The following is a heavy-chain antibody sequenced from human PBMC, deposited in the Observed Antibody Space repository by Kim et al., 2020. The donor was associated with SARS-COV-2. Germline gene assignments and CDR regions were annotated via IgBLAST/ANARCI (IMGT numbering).Heavy chain of an antibody. D-gene: IGHD5-12*01. V-gene: IGHV3-23*01. Sequence: GGSLRLSCAASGFTFSSYAMSWVRQAPGKGLEWVSAISGSGGSTYYADSVKGRFTISRDNSKDTLYLQMNSLRAEDTAVYYCAKDRRWLRGGIDYWGQGTLVTVSS. CDR3: AKDRRWLRGGIDY. CDR1: GFTFSSYA. CDR2: ISGSGGST. J-gene: IGHJ4*02.